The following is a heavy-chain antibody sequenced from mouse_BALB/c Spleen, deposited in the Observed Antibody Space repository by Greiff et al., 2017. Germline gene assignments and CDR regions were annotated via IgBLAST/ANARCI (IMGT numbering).Heavy chain of an antibody. J-gene: IGHJ4*01. Sequence: VQLQQPGAELVKPGASVKLSCKASGYTFTSYWMHWVKQRPGQGLEWIGEINPSNGRTNYNEKFKSKATLTVDKSSSTAYMQLSSLTSEDSAVYYCANLTDYGFAMDYWGQGTSGTVAS. CDR1: GYTFTSYW. D-gene: IGHD1-2*01. V-gene: IGHV1S81*02. CDR2: INPSNGRT. CDR3: ANLTDYGFAMDY.